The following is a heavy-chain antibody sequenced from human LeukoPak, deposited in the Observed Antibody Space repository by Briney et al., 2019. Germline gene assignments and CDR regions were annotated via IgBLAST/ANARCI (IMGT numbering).Heavy chain of an antibody. V-gene: IGHV4-59*01. Sequence: SETLSLTCTVSGGSISSYYWSWIPEPPGKGLEWIGYIYYSGSTNYNPSLKSRVTISVDTSKNQFSLKLSSVTAADTAVYYCAREYSSGGFDYWGQGTLVTV. J-gene: IGHJ4*02. CDR3: AREYSSGGFDY. D-gene: IGHD6-19*01. CDR2: IYYSGST. CDR1: GGSISSYY.